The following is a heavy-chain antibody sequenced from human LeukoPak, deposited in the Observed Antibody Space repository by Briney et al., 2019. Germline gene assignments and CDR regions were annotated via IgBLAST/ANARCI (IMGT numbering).Heavy chain of an antibody. J-gene: IGHJ5*02. CDR1: GFAFSSSN. D-gene: IGHD2-2*01. CDR3: ARDLFCSSTSCYAGGWFDP. V-gene: IGHV3-21*01. CDR2: ITSYGHT. Sequence: PGGSLRLSCAASGFAFSSSNLNWFRQAPGKGLEWVSSITSYGHTYYPDSLQGRFTISRDNAKNTLYLQMNSLRAEDTAVYYCARDLFCSSTSCYAGGWFDPWGQGTLVTVSS.